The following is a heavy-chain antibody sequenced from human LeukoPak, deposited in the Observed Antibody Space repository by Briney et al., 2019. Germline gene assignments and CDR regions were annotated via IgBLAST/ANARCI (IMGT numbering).Heavy chain of an antibody. V-gene: IGHV4-34*01. CDR2: INHSGST. CDR1: GGSFSGYY. J-gene: IGHJ4*02. D-gene: IGHD3-10*01. CDR3: ARGYGSGSSSTADY. Sequence: PSETLSLTCAVYGGSFSGYYWSWIRQPPGKGLEWMGEINHSGSTNYNPSLKSRVTISVDTSKNQFSLKLSSVTAADTAVYYCARGYGSGSSSTADYWGQGTLVTVSS.